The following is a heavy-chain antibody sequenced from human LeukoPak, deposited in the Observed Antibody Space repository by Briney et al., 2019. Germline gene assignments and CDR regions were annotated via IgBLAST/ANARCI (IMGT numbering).Heavy chain of an antibody. CDR2: INPHSGDT. D-gene: IGHD2/OR15-2a*01. V-gene: IGHV1-2*02. CDR1: GYTLTAHY. Sequence: ASVKDSCKAAGYTLTAHYMHWVRQAPGQGLEWMGWINPHSGDTLYAQNFQGRVTVTRDTSFNTAYMTLTSLRSDDTAVYYCVRGDSHDYLALGYWGQATLVTVSS. CDR3: VRGDSHDYLALGY. J-gene: IGHJ4*02.